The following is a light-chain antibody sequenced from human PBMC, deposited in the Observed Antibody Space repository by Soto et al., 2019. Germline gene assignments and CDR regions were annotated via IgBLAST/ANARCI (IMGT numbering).Light chain of an antibody. CDR2: EVY. J-gene: IGLJ3*02. CDR3: SSYTTTTWV. Sequence: QSALTQPASVSGSPGQSITISCTGTTSDIGDNNYVSWYQQNPGKAPQLIIYEVYNRPSGVSNRFSVSKSGNTASLTISGLQAEDEADYYCSSYTTTTWVFGGGTKLTVL. CDR1: TSDIGDNNY. V-gene: IGLV2-14*01.